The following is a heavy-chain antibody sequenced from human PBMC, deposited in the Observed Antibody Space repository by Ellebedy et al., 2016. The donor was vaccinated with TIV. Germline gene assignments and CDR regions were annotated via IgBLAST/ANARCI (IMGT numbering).Heavy chain of an antibody. Sequence: SETLSLXXTVSGGSISSSSYYWGWIRQPPGKGLEWIGSIYYSGSTYYNPSLKSRVTISVDTSKNQFSLKLSSVTAADTAVYYCASPGGYGDYALTWGQGTLVTVSS. CDR2: IYYSGST. D-gene: IGHD4-17*01. V-gene: IGHV4-39*01. CDR3: ASPGGYGDYALT. CDR1: GGSISSSSYY. J-gene: IGHJ4*02.